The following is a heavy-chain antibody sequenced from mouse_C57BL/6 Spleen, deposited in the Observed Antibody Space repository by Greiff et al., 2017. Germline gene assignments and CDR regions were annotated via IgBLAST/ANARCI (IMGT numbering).Heavy chain of an antibody. Sequence: QVQLQQPGAELVKPGASVKLSCKASGYTFTSYWMQWVKQRPGQGLEWIGEIDPSDSYTNYNQKFKGKATLAVDTSSSTAYMQLSRLTSEDSAVYECARGDGYNWDFDVWGTGTTVTVSS. J-gene: IGHJ1*03. D-gene: IGHD2-3*01. V-gene: IGHV1-50*01. CDR1: GYTFTSYW. CDR2: IDPSDSYT. CDR3: ARGDGYNWDFDV.